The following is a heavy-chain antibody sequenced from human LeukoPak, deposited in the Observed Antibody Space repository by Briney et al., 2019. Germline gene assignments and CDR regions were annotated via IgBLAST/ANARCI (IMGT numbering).Heavy chain of an antibody. V-gene: IGHV4-4*02. J-gene: IGHJ4*02. Sequence: PSGTLSLTCGVSGGSITQINYWTWVRQPPGKGLGWIGEVTLQGSTNNNPSLMGRVAISVDKSENHVSLQLTSVTAADTAVYYCAGSGSYYDPYFDYWGQGTLVSVSS. CDR1: GGSITQINY. CDR3: AGSGSYYDPYFDY. CDR2: VTLQGST. D-gene: IGHD3-10*01.